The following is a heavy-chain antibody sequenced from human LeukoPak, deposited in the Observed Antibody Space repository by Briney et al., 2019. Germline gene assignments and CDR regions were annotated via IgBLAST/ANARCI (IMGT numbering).Heavy chain of an antibody. Sequence: GGSLRLSCEASGFTFSSYWMGWVRQAPGKGLEWVANINPDGSYTYYVDSVKGRFTISRDNAKKSMFLQMNSLRVEETAVYYCVRWGVEAGMDHWGQGTLITVPS. CDR3: VRWGVEAGMDH. CDR2: INPDGSYT. J-gene: IGHJ4*02. V-gene: IGHV3-7*01. CDR1: GFTFSSYW. D-gene: IGHD6-19*01.